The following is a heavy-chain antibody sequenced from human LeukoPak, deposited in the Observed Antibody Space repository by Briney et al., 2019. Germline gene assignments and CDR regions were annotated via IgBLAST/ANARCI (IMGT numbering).Heavy chain of an antibody. J-gene: IGHJ4*02. CDR1: GGSISSYY. D-gene: IGHD6-19*01. V-gene: IGHV4-59*01. Sequence: SETLSLTCTVSGGSISSYYWSWIRQPPGKGLEWIGYIYYSGSTNYNPTLKSRVTISVDTSKNQFSLKLSSVTAADTAVYYCARDSRSGWYSYWGQGTLVTVSS. CDR3: ARDSRSGWYSY. CDR2: IYYSGST.